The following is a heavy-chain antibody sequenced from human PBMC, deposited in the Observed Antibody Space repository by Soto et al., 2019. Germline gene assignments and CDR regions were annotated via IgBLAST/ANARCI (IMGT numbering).Heavy chain of an antibody. CDR3: AGGIAAAGSFDY. CDR1: GDSVSRNNVA. CDR2: TYYRSKWYY. Sequence: SQTLSLTCVISGDSVSRNNVAWNWIRQSPSRGLEWLGRTYYRSKWYYDYAESVKSRITINPDTPQNQFSLQLNSVTPEDTAVYYCAGGIAAAGSFDYWGQGTLVTVSS. J-gene: IGHJ4*01. D-gene: IGHD6-13*01. V-gene: IGHV6-1*01.